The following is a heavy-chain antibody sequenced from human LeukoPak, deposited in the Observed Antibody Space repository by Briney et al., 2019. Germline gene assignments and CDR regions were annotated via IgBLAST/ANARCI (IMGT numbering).Heavy chain of an antibody. V-gene: IGHV4-34*01. D-gene: IGHD4-23*01. CDR2: INHSGST. CDR3: ARDPHIVLDYGGNSGRFDY. Sequence: SETLSLTCAVYGGSFSGYYWSWIRQPPGKGLEWIGEINHSGSTNYNPSLKSRVTISVDTSKNQFSLKLSSVTAADTAVYYCARDPHIVLDYGGNSGRFDYWGQGTLVTVSS. J-gene: IGHJ4*02. CDR1: GGSFSGYY.